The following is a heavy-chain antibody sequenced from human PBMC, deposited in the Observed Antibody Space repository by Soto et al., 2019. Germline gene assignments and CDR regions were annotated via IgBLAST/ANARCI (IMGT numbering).Heavy chain of an antibody. CDR3: ARGRTPTLGDIVLMVYATHFDY. CDR1: GGSFSGYY. J-gene: IGHJ4*02. CDR2: INHSGST. V-gene: IGHV4-34*01. D-gene: IGHD2-8*01. Sequence: SETLSLTCAIYGGSFSGYYWSWIRQPPGKGLEWIGEINHSGSTNYNPSLKSRVTISVDTSKNQFSLKLSSVTAADTAVYYCARGRTPTLGDIVLMVYATHFDYWAQRTLVTVSS.